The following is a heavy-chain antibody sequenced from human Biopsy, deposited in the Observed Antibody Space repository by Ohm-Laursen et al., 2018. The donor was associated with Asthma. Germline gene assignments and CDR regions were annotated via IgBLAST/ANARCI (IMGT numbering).Heavy chain of an antibody. V-gene: IGHV3-30*03. CDR2: ISFDVSNK. CDR1: GFTFSSFG. Sequence: SLRLSCTASGFTFSSFGMHWVRQTPAKGLEWVAVISFDVSNKYYADSVNGRFTVSRDDSKNTLYLQMNSLRPDDTAVYYCARDVMEWYLPAFDFWGQGTLVTVSS. J-gene: IGHJ4*02. CDR3: ARDVMEWYLPAFDF. D-gene: IGHD3-3*01.